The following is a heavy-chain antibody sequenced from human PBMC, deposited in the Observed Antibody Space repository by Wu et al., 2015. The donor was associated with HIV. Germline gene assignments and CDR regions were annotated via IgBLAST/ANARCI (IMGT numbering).Heavy chain of an antibody. CDR1: RGTFNNFA. V-gene: IGHV1-69*12. CDR2: NHPYFSLH. J-gene: IGHJ5*02. CDR3: ARDFYASASHTFDP. Sequence: QVRLVQSGAEVKKPGSSVKVSCKASRGTFNNFAYSWVRQAPGQGLEWMGGNHPYFSLHQINAQRFQGRVTITADESTRTVYMELISLRFDDTAIYYCARDFYASASHTFDPWGQGTLVTVSS. D-gene: IGHD2/OR15-2a*01.